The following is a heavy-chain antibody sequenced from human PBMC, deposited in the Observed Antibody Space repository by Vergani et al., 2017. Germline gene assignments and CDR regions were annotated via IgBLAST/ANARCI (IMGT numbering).Heavy chain of an antibody. CDR1: GGSISSSSYY. CDR2: IYYSGST. D-gene: IGHD3-3*01. CDR3: ARETTYYDVGSGYYTPQWFDP. Sequence: QLQLQESGPGLVKPSETLSLTCTVSGGSISSSSYYWGWIRQPPGKGLEWIGSIYYSGSTYYNPSLKSRVTISVDTSKNQFSLKLSSVTAADTAVYYCARETTYYDVGSGYYTPQWFDPWGQGTLVTVSS. V-gene: IGHV4-39*07. J-gene: IGHJ5*02.